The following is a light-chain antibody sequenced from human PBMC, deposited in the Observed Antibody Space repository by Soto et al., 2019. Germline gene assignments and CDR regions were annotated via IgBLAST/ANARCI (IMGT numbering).Light chain of an antibody. CDR2: GAT. V-gene: IGKV3-15*01. Sequence: EIVMTQSPATLSVSPGERATLSCRASQSVGSNLAWYQQKPGQAPRLLIYGATTRATGIPAKFSGSGSGTEFTLTISSLQSEDCAVYYCQECGTFGQGTKVEVK. CDR1: QSVGSN. CDR3: QECGT. J-gene: IGKJ1*01.